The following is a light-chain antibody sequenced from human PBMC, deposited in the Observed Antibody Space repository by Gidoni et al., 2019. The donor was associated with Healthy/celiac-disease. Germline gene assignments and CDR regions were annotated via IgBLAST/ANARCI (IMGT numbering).Light chain of an antibody. CDR3: NSRDSSGNHVV. V-gene: IGLV3-19*01. CDR2: GKT. Sequence: SSELTQYPAVSVALGQTVRITCQGDSLRSYEASWYQQKPGQAPVLVIYGKTNRPSGIPVRFSGSSSGNTASLTITGAQAEDEADYYCNSRDSSGNHVVFGGGTKLTVL. J-gene: IGLJ2*01. CDR1: SLRSYE.